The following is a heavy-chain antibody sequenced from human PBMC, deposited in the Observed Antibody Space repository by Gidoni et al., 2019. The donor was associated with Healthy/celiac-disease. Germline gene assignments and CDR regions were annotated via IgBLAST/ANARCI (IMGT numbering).Heavy chain of an antibody. V-gene: IGHV4-61*02. Sequence: QVQLQESGPGLVKPSQTLSLTCTVSGGSIRSGSYYWSWIRQPAGKGLDCIGRIYTSGSTNYNPSLKSRVTISVDTSKNQFSLKLSSVTAADTAVYYCAREGDGYCSGGSCYWVYWGQGTLVTVSS. CDR2: IYTSGST. CDR1: GGSIRSGSYY. J-gene: IGHJ4*02. CDR3: AREGDGYCSGGSCYWVY. D-gene: IGHD2-15*01.